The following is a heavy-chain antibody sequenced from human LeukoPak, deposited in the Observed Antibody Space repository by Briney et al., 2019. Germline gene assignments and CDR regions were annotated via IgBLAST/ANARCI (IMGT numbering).Heavy chain of an antibody. CDR2: ISGSGGST. Sequence: GGSLRLSCAASGFTFGSYAMSWVRHAPGKGLEWVSGISGSGGSTYYADSVKGRFTISRDNSKNTLYLQMNSLRAEDTAVYYCARSSSGWSTMDVWGQGTTVTVSS. D-gene: IGHD6-19*01. CDR3: ARSSSGWSTMDV. V-gene: IGHV3-23*01. CDR1: GFTFGSYA. J-gene: IGHJ6*02.